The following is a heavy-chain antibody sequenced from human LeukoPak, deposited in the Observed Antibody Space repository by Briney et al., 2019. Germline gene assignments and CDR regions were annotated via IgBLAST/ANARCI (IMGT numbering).Heavy chain of an antibody. Sequence: PGGSLRLSCAASGFTFSSYGMHWVRQAPGKGLEWVAVISYDGSNKYYGDSVKGRFTISRDNSKNTLYLQMNSLRAEDTAVYYCAKNFRKHWYFDLWGRGTLVTVSS. J-gene: IGHJ2*01. V-gene: IGHV3-30*18. CDR3: AKNFRKHWYFDL. CDR1: GFTFSSYG. CDR2: ISYDGSNK.